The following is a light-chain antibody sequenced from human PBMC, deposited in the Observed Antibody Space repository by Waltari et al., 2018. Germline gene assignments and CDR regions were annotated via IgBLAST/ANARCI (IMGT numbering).Light chain of an antibody. CDR3: QHHNNWPPRWT. V-gene: IGKV3-15*01. Sequence: EIVMTQSPPTLSVSPGERATLSCRASQSVSRNLAWYQQKPGQEPRLLIYGASTRATGVPAKFSGSGSGPEYALTISSLQSEDFAVYYCQHHNNWPPRWTFGQGTKVEIK. CDR2: GAS. CDR1: QSVSRN. J-gene: IGKJ1*01.